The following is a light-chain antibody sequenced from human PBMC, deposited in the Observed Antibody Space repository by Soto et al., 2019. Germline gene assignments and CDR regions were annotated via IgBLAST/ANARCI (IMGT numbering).Light chain of an antibody. V-gene: IGKV4-1*01. CDR3: QKYYSAQIT. J-gene: IGKJ5*01. Sequence: DIQMTQSPSTLSPPVGDSVIRTCRASQSISSWLAWYQQKPGQPPKLIIYWASTRESGVHDRFSGSGSGTEFTLTIKSMQTEDVAVYYCQKYYSAQITFGKGIRLAIK. CDR1: QSISSW. CDR2: WAS.